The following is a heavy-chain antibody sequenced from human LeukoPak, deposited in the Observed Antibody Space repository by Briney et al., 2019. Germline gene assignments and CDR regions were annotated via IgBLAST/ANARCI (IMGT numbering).Heavy chain of an antibody. CDR2: INHSGST. CDR1: VGSFSGYY. D-gene: IGHD1-20*01. CDR3: ARARGGLTRFDY. V-gene: IGHV4-34*01. Sequence: SETLSLTCAVYVGSFSGYYWSWIRQPPGKGLEWIGEINHSGSTNYNPSLKSRVTISVDTSKNQFSLKLSSVTAADTAVYYCARARGGLTRFDYWGQGTLVTVSS. J-gene: IGHJ4*02.